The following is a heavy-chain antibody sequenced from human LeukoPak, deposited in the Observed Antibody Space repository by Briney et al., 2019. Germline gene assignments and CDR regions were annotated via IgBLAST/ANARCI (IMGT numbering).Heavy chain of an antibody. J-gene: IGHJ4*02. CDR2: IIPVFGTA. D-gene: IGHD2-15*01. CDR1: GGTFSSYA. CDR3: ARQRLGYCSGGSCYEPVGFDY. Sequence: SVKVSCKASGGTFSSYAISWVRQAPGQGLEWMGRIIPVFGTANYAQKFRGRVTITADKSTSTAYMELSSLRSEDTAVYYCARQRLGYCSGGSCYEPVGFDYWGQGTLVTASS. V-gene: IGHV1-69*06.